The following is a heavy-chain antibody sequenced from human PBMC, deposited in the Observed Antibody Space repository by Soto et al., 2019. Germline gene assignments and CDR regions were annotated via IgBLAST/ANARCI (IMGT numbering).Heavy chain of an antibody. D-gene: IGHD3-10*01. CDR1: GFTFSSYG. CDR2: ISYDGSNK. Sequence: GGSLRLSCAASGFTFSSYGMHWVRQAPGKGLEWVAVISYDGSNKYYADSVKGRFTISRDNSKNTLYLQMNSLRAEDTAVYYCAKDAPMVRGVIPDYWGQGTLVTVSS. J-gene: IGHJ4*02. CDR3: AKDAPMVRGVIPDY. V-gene: IGHV3-30*18.